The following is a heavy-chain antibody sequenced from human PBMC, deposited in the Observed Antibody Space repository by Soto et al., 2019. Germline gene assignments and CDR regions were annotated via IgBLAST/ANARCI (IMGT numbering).Heavy chain of an antibody. CDR2: IIPILGIA. V-gene: IGHV1-69*02. J-gene: IGHJ4*02. CDR1: GGTFSSYT. Sequence: QVQLVQSGAEVKKPGSSVKVSCKASGGTFSSYTISWVRQAPGQGREWMGRIIPILGIANYAQKIQGRVTITADKSTSTAYMELSSLRSEDTAVYYCAMEHWSSTRCYRDYWGQGTLVTVSS. CDR3: AMEHWSSTRCYRDY. D-gene: IGHD2-2*02.